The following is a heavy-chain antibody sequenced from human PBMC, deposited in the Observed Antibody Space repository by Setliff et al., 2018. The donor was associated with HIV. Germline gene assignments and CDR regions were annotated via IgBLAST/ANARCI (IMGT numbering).Heavy chain of an antibody. CDR2: ISTSGST. CDR3: ARHRDPPGTSWIFYYYYMDL. J-gene: IGHJ6*03. D-gene: IGHD2-2*01. CDR1: GGSISSGSYY. V-gene: IGHV4-61*09. Sequence: SETLSLTCTVSGGSISSGSYYWSWIRQPAGKGLEWIGHISTSGSTNYNPSLRSRVTISVDTSKNQFSLKLSSVTAADTAVYYCARHRDPPGTSWIFYYYYMDLWGGGTTVTVSS.